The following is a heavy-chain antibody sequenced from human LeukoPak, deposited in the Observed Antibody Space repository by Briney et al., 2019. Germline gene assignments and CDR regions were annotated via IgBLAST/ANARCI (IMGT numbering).Heavy chain of an antibody. CDR2: INEDGSTT. V-gene: IGHV3-74*01. D-gene: IGHD2-15*01. Sequence: GGSLRLSCAASGFTFSSNWMHWVRQAPGKGLVWVSRINEDGSTTNYADSVKGRSTIFRDNAKNSLYLQMNSLRAEDTALYYCAKKGTAATLDYWGQGTLVTVSS. CDR3: AKKGTAATLDY. J-gene: IGHJ4*02. CDR1: GFTFSSNW.